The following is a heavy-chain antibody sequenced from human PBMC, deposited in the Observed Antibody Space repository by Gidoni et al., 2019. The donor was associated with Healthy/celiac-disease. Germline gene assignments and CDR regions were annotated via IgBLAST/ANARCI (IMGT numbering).Heavy chain of an antibody. V-gene: IGHV4-34*01. D-gene: IGHD6-6*01. CDR2: INHSGST. Sequence: QVQLQQWGAGLLKPSETLSLTCAVYGGSFSGYYWSWIRQPPGKGLEWIGEINHSGSTNYNPSLKSRVTISVDTSKNQFSLKLSSVTAADTAVYYCARTVAARLNYYYYGMDVWGQGTTVTVSS. CDR3: ARTVAARLNYYYYGMDV. CDR1: GGSFSGYY. J-gene: IGHJ6*02.